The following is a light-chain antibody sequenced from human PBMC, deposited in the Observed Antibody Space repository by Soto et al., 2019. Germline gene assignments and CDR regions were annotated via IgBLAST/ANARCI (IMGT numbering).Light chain of an antibody. Sequence: EIVLTQSPGPLSLSPGERATLSCKSSQTVSTNYLAWYQQKPGQAPRLLIYDASYRATGIPDRFSGSGSGTDFTRTISSLEPEEFAVYYCQQRNNWPPGITFGQGTRLEIK. J-gene: IGKJ5*01. V-gene: IGKV3D-20*02. CDR3: QQRNNWPPGIT. CDR2: DAS. CDR1: QTVSTNY.